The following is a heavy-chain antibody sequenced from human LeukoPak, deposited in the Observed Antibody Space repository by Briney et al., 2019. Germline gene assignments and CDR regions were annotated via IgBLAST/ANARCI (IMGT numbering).Heavy chain of an antibody. V-gene: IGHV4-34*01. J-gene: IGHJ4*02. CDR2: INHSGST. D-gene: IGHD2/OR15-2a*01. CDR1: GGSFRGYY. CDR3: ARLLIGWIRPPSYYFDY. Sequence: SETLSLTCAVYGGSFRGYYWSWIRQPPGKGLEWIGEINHSGSTNYNPSLKSRVTISVDTSKNQFSLKLSSVTAADTAVYYCARLLIGWIRPPSYYFDYWGQGTLVTVSS.